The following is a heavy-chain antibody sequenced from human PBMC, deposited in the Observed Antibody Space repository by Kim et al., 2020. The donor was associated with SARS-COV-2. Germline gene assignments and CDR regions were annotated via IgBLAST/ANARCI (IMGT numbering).Heavy chain of an antibody. CDR3: ARGGAMNYYDSSAAWDY. V-gene: IGHV4-31*03. CDR2: IYYSGST. CDR1: GGSISSGGYY. J-gene: IGHJ4*02. Sequence: SETLSLTCTVSGGSISSGGYYWSWIRQHPGKGLEWIGYIYYSGSTYYNPSLKSRVTISVDTSKNQFSLKLSSVTAADTAVYYCARGGAMNYYDSSAAWDYWGQGTLVTVSS. D-gene: IGHD3-22*01.